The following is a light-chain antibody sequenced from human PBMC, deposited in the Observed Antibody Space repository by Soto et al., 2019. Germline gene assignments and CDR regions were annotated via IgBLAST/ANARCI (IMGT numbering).Light chain of an antibody. V-gene: IGKV1-39*01. Sequence: IQLTQSPSSLSASVGDRLTITCRASQSITIYLNWYQQKPGEAPNLLIFGASTLQSGVPSRFSGSGSGTDFTLTISSLQPEDFATYYCQQSYSTLWTFGQGTKVDIK. J-gene: IGKJ1*01. CDR2: GAS. CDR3: QQSYSTLWT. CDR1: QSITIY.